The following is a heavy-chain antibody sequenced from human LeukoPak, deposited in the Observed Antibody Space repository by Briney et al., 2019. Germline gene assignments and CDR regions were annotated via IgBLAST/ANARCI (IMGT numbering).Heavy chain of an antibody. V-gene: IGHV3-15*01. Sequence: GGSLRLSCAASGFTFSNAWMSWVRQAPGKGLEWGGRIKSKTDGGTIDYGAPGKGRFIISRDDSKNTLYLQMNSLKTDDTAVDYSTTDSSGSYDYWGQGTLVTVSS. CDR2: IKSKTDGGTI. D-gene: IGHD1-26*01. CDR1: GFTFSNAW. J-gene: IGHJ4*02. CDR3: TTDSSGSYDY.